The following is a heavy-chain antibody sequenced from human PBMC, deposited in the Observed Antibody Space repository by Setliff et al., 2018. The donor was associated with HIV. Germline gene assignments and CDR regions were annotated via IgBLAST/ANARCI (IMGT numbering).Heavy chain of an antibody. V-gene: IGHV7-4-1*02. D-gene: IGHD4-17*01. CDR3: ATALYGDYGGDLNWLDP. J-gene: IGHJ5*02. CDR1: GYSFINYA. CDR2: VNTHTGSP. Sequence: ASVQVSCKTSGYSFINYAMNWVRQAPGQGLEWMGWVNTHTGSPTYAQAFTGRFVFSVDTSVTTAYLEISSLKAEDTAVYYCATALYGDYGGDLNWLDPWGQGTLVTVSS.